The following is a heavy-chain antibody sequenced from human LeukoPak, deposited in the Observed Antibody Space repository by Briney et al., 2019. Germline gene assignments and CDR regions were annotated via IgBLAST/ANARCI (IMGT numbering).Heavy chain of an antibody. CDR2: ISWNSGSI. CDR3: AKQTYSNGWMPLGYLGY. D-gene: IGHD6-19*01. Sequence: PGGSLRLSCAASGFTFDDYAMHWVRQAPGKGLEWVSGISWNSGSIGYADSVKGRFTISRDNAKNSLYLQMNSLRTEDTALYYCAKQTYSNGWMPLGYLGYWGQGTLVTVSS. CDR1: GFTFDDYA. J-gene: IGHJ4*02. V-gene: IGHV3-9*01.